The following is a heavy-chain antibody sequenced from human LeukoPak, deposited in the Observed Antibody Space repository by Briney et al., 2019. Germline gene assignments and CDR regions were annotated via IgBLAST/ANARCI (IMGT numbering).Heavy chain of an antibody. CDR3: ARAGSGYYPFDD. CDR1: GGSFSGYY. V-gene: IGHV4-59*01. CDR2: VYYSGST. D-gene: IGHD3-22*01. Sequence: SETLSLTCAVYGGSFSGYYWSWIRQPPGKGLEWIGYVYYSGSTNYNPSLKSRVTISVDTSNNQFSLKLSSVTAADTAVYYCARAGSGYYPFDDWGKGTLVTVSS. J-gene: IGHJ4*02.